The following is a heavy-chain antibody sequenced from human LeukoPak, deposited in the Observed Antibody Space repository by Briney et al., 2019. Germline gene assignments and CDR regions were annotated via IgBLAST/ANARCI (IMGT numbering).Heavy chain of an antibody. D-gene: IGHD3-10*01. CDR2: INPSGGST. J-gene: IGHJ4*02. CDR1: GYTFTSYG. CDR3: ARGVGELSGGRDFDY. V-gene: IGHV1-46*01. Sequence: ASVKVSCKASGYTFTSYGISWVRQAPGQGLEWMGIINPSGGSTSYAQKFQGRVTMTRDMSTSTVYMELSSLRSEDTAVYYCARGVGELSGGRDFDYWGQGTLVTVSS.